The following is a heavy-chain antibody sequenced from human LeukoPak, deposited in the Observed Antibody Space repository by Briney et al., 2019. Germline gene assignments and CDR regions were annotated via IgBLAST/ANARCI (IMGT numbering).Heavy chain of an antibody. V-gene: IGHV4-4*07. D-gene: IGHD1-26*01. CDR2: IYTSGTT. CDR1: GGSLSSYF. Sequence: PSETLSLTCTVSGGSLSSYFWSWIRQPAGKGLEWIGRIYTSGTTNYNPSLKSRVSVSVDTSKNQFSLKLSSVTAADTAVYYCARESGTERYFDYWGQGTLVTVSS. J-gene: IGHJ4*02. CDR3: ARESGTERYFDY.